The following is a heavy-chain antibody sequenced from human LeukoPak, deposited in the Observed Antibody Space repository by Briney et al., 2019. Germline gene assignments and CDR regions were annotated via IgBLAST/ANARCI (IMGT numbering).Heavy chain of an antibody. Sequence: GGSLRLSCAASGFTFSSYWMSWVRQAPGKGLEWVSYISSSGSTIYYADSEKGRFTISRDNAKNSLYLQMNSLRAEDTAVYHCAELGITMIGGVWGKGTTVTISS. CDR1: GFTFSSYW. CDR2: ISSSGSTI. J-gene: IGHJ6*04. CDR3: AELGITMIGGV. V-gene: IGHV3-48*04. D-gene: IGHD3-10*02.